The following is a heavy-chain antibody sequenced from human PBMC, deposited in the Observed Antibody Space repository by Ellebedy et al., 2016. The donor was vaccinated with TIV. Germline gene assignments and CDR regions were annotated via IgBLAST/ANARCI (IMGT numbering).Heavy chain of an antibody. J-gene: IGHJ4*02. CDR1: GGPISSSSYY. CDR3: ARRVVATIFDY. V-gene: IGHV4-39*07. D-gene: IGHD5-12*01. Sequence: MPSETLSLTCTVPGGPISSSSYYWGWIRQRPGKGLEWIGSIYYSGSTYYHPSLKSRVTISVDTSKNQFSLKLSSVNAADTAVYDCARRVVATIFDYWGQGTLVTVSS. CDR2: IYYSGST.